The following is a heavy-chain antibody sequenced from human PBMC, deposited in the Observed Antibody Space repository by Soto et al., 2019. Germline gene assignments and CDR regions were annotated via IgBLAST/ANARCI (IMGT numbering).Heavy chain of an antibody. Sequence: QVQLVQSGAEVKKPGSSVKVSCKASGGTFSSYTISWVRQAPGQGLEWMGRIIPILGIANYAQKFQGRVTITADKSTSTAYIELSSLRSEDTAVYYCARVPHYDILTGYPYGMDVWGQGTTVTVSS. V-gene: IGHV1-69*02. J-gene: IGHJ6*02. CDR2: IIPILGIA. CDR3: ARVPHYDILTGYPYGMDV. CDR1: GGTFSSYT. D-gene: IGHD3-9*01.